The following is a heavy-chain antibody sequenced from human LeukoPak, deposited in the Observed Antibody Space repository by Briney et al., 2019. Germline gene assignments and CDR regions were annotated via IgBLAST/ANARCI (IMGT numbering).Heavy chain of an antibody. CDR3: ATAVGSGWYFFDY. CDR1: DYSVSSGYY. Sequence: SETLSLTCTVSDYSVSSGYYWGWIRQPPGKGLEWIGSIFHSGDTYYNPSLKRRLSMSVDTSENQFSLRLSSATAADTAVYYCATAVGSGWYFFDYWGQGTLVAAPS. J-gene: IGHJ4*02. CDR2: IFHSGDT. D-gene: IGHD6-19*01. V-gene: IGHV4-38-2*02.